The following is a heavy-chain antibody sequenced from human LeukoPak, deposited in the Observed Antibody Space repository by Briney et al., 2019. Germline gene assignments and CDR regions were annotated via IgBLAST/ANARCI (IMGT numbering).Heavy chain of an antibody. CDR2: INQGGSEK. Sequence: GGSLRLSSAPSGYTFNTHWINWVRQAPGKGLEWLASINQGGSEKYYVDSVKGRFTISRDNAKNSLYLQMNSLRAEDTAVYYCTTFYTRLTDYWGQGTLVTVSS. V-gene: IGHV3-7*05. CDR3: TTFYTRLTDY. CDR1: GYTFNTHW. J-gene: IGHJ4*02. D-gene: IGHD2/OR15-2a*01.